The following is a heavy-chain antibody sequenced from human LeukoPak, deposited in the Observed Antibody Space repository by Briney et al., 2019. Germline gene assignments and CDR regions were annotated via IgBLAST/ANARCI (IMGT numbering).Heavy chain of an antibody. CDR2: VYYSGST. CDR1: GGSISGYY. CDR3: ARGTIFGVATNWFDP. Sequence: SETLSLTCTVSGGSISGYYWTWIRQPPGKGLEWIGYVYYSGSTNYNPSLKSRVIILGDTSKNQFSLKLSSLTAADTAVYYCARGTIFGVATNWFDPWGQGTLVTVSS. V-gene: IGHV4-59*01. J-gene: IGHJ5*02. D-gene: IGHD3-3*01.